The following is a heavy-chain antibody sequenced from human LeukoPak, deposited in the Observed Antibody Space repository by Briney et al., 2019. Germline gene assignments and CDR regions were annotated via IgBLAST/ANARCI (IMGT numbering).Heavy chain of an antibody. D-gene: IGHD3-16*01. CDR1: GGSISSYY. CDR2: IYYSGST. V-gene: IGHV4-59*01. CDR3: ARVRVRGDYFDY. Sequence: KPSETLSLTCTVSGGSISSYYWSWIRQPPGKGLEWIGYIYYSGSTNYNPSLKSRVTISVDTSKNQFSLKLSSVPAADAAVYYCARVRVRGDYFDYCGQGPLVTVSS. J-gene: IGHJ4*02.